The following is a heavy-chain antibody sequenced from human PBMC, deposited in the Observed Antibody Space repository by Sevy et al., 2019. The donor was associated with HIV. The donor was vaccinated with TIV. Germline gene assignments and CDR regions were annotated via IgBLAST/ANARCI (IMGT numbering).Heavy chain of an antibody. CDR3: ARGQRYEFWSGYLDYFDY. V-gene: IGHV4-31*11. D-gene: IGHD3-3*01. Sequence: SETLSLTCAVSGGSASSGDHYWNWIRQHPGKGLEWIGYISNSGSTDYNPSLKSRASISVDTSKKQFSLKLTLTSVTAADTAMYYCARGQRYEFWSGYLDYFDYWGQGTLVTVSS. J-gene: IGHJ4*02. CDR2: ISNSGST. CDR1: GGSASSGDHY.